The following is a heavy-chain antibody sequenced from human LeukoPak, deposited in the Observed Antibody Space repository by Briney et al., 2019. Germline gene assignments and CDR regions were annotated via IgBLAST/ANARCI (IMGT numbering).Heavy chain of an antibody. CDR1: GYTFTSYG. CDR3: ARKAPVEPSTMPDR. D-gene: IGHD2-2*01. J-gene: IGHJ5*02. Sequence: ASVKVSCKASGYTFTSYGISWVRQAPGQGLEWMGWISVYSGNTNYAQKFQGRVTMTRDTSTNTLYMELSSLRSEDTAMYYCARKAPVEPSTMPDRWGQGTLVTVSS. V-gene: IGHV1-18*01. CDR2: ISVYSGNT.